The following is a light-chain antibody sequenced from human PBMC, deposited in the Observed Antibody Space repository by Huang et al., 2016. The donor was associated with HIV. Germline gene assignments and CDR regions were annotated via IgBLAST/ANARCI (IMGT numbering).Light chain of an antibody. J-gene: IGKJ2*01. CDR2: GAS. CDR3: QQYDTFS. CDR1: RNLTNSQ. V-gene: IGKV3-20*01. Sequence: EVVLTQSPGILSLSAGERASLSCRASRNLTNSQLAWYQQKVGQPPRLLVFGASTRVSGVPERVTGGVSERDFTLSSSGLEPDDFETYYCQQYDTFSFGQGTRLE.